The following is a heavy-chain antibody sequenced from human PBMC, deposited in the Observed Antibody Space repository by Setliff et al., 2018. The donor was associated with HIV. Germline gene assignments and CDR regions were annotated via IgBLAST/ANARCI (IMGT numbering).Heavy chain of an antibody. CDR2: IKQDGSEK. Sequence: GGSLRLSCAASGFTVSTNYMSWGRQAPGKGLEWVANIKQDGSEKYYVDSVKGRFTISRDNAKNSLYLQMNSLRAEDTAVYYCASHFGYCSSTSCEGYWGQGALVTVSS. D-gene: IGHD2-2*01. CDR1: GFTVSTNY. V-gene: IGHV3-7*05. CDR3: ASHFGYCSSTSCEGY. J-gene: IGHJ4*02.